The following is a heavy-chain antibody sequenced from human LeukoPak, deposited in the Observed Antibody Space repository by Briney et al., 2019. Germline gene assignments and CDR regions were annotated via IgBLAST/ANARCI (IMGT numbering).Heavy chain of an antibody. CDR2: ISSSSTI. D-gene: IGHD6-19*01. Sequence: GGSLRLSCAASGFTFSSYSMNWVRQAPGKGLEWVSYISSSSTIYYADSVKGRFTISRDNAKNSLYLQMNSLRAEDTAVYYCARDSLVTEGSGWPGGYYFDYWGQGTLVTVSS. V-gene: IGHV3-48*04. J-gene: IGHJ4*02. CDR3: ARDSLVTEGSGWPGGYYFDY. CDR1: GFTFSSYS.